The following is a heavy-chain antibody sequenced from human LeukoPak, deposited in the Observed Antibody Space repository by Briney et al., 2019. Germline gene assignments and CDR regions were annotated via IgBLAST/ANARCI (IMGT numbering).Heavy chain of an antibody. CDR3: ARAVYGYSSSWYSRYFDY. Sequence: SETLSLTCAVYGGSFSGYYWSWIRQPPGKGLEWIGYIYHSGSTYYNPSLKSRVTISVDRSKNQFSLKLSSVTAADTAVYYCARAVYGYSSSWYSRYFDYWGQGTLVTVSS. D-gene: IGHD6-13*01. CDR1: GGSFSGYY. CDR2: IYHSGST. J-gene: IGHJ4*02. V-gene: IGHV4-34*01.